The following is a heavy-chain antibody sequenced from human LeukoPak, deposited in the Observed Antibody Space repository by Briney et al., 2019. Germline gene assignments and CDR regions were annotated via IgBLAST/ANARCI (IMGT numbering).Heavy chain of an antibody. CDR2: IHTSGST. CDR3: ARGVSQVRGMWFDP. Sequence: PSETLSLTCIVSRDSISSGSYYWSWIRQPAGEDLEWIGRIHTSGSTDYNPSLRSRVTISLDTSKNHFSLQLTSVTAADTAVYYCARGVSQVRGMWFDPWGQGTLVTVSS. CDR1: RDSISSGSYY. V-gene: IGHV4-61*02. D-gene: IGHD3-10*01. J-gene: IGHJ5*02.